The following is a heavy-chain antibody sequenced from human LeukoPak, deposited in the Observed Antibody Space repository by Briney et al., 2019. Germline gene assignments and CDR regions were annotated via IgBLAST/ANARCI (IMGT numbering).Heavy chain of an antibody. V-gene: IGHV1-69*04. J-gene: IGHJ4*02. CDR1: GGTFSSYA. D-gene: IGHD2-21*02. Sequence: GASVKVSCKASGGTFSSYAISWVRQAPGQGLEWMGRIIPILGIANYAQKFQGRVTITADKSTSTAYMELSSLRSEDTAVYYCARDQESYCGGDCSIGDYFDYWGRGTLVTVSS. CDR2: IIPILGIA. CDR3: ARDQESYCGGDCSIGDYFDY.